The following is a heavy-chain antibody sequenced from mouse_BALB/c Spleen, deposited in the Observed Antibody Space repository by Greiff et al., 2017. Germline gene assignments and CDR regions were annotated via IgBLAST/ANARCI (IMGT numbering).Heavy chain of an antibody. D-gene: IGHD1-1*01. J-gene: IGHJ1*01. Sequence: EVNLVESGPELVKPGASVKISCKASGYSFTGYFMNWVMQSHGKSLEWIGRINPYNGDTFYNQKFKGKATLTVDKSSSTAHMELRSLASEDSAVYYCARLGSSRDWYFDVWGAGTTVTVSS. CDR2: INPYNGDT. V-gene: IGHV1-20*02. CDR1: GYSFTGYF. CDR3: ARLGSSRDWYFDV.